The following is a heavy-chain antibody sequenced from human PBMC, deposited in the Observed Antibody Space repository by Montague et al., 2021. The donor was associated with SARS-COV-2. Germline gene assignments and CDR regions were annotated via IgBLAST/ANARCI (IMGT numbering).Heavy chain of an antibody. CDR3: ARHPPGYSYFFYLDV. D-gene: IGHD1-1*01. CDR2: LYYSGST. Sequence: SETLSLTCTAYGGSISSYYWSWSRQPRGKGLEWSGYLYYSGSTNYNPSPKSRATISEDTSNNQFSLRLNSVTAEDTAVYYCARHPPGYSYFFYLDVWGKGTTVTVSS. J-gene: IGHJ6*03. V-gene: IGHV4-59*01. CDR1: GGSISSYY.